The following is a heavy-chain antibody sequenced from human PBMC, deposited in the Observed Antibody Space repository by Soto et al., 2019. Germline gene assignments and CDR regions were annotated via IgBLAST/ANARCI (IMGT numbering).Heavy chain of an antibody. V-gene: IGHV1-69*01. Sequence: QVQLVQSGAEVKKPRSSVKVSCKASGGTFSSYAISWVRQAPGQGLEWMGGIIPIFGTVNYAQKIQGRVTITADESTSTAYRGLSSLRCDDRAVYYCARGAVSHYYGMDVWGQGPTVTVSS. CDR1: GGTFSSYA. CDR3: ARGAVSHYYGMDV. D-gene: IGHD6-19*01. CDR2: IIPIFGTV. J-gene: IGHJ6*02.